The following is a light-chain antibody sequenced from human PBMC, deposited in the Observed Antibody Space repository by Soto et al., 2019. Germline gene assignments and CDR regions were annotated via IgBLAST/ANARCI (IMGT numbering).Light chain of an antibody. CDR2: GAS. CDR3: QQYGSSPPYT. CDR1: QSVSSTY. J-gene: IGKJ2*01. Sequence: EIVLTQYPGTLSLSPGERATLSCRASQSVSSTYLAWYQQKPGQAPRLLLYGASSRATGIPDRFSGSGSGTDFTLTISRLEPEDFAVYSCQQYGSSPPYTFGQGTKLEIK. V-gene: IGKV3-20*01.